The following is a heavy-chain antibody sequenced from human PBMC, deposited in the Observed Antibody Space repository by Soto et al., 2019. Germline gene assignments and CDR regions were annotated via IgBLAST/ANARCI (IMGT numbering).Heavy chain of an antibody. CDR1: GYTFTGYY. V-gene: IGHV1-2*02. CDR2: INPNSGGT. CDR3: ARGRATLGSRLKDAFDI. J-gene: IGHJ3*02. Sequence: VASVKVSCKASGYTFTGYYMHWVRQAPGQGLEWMGWINPNSGGTNYAQKFQGRVTMTRDTSISTAYMELSRLRSDDTAVYYCARGRATLGSRLKDAFDIWGQGTMVTVSS. D-gene: IGHD1-26*01.